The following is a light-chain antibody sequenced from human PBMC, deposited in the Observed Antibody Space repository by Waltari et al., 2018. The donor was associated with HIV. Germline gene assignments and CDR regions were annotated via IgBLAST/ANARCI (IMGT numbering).Light chain of an antibody. CDR3: QQSYSTPVT. Sequence: DTKFTQFPYSLRESVGERLPIPCRASQSINSYLNWYQQKPGKPPKLLIYAASSLQSGVPSRFSGSGSGTDFTLTISSLQPEDFATYYCQQSYSTPVTFGQGTRLEIK. CDR2: AAS. CDR1: QSINSY. V-gene: IGKV1-39*01. J-gene: IGKJ5*01.